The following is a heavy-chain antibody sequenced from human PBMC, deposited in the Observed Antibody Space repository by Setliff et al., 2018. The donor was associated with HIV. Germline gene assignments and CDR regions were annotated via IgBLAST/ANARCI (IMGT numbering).Heavy chain of an antibody. CDR1: GFSFSNAW. J-gene: IGHJ4*02. V-gene: IGHV3-23*01. Sequence: GGSLRLSCAASGFSFSNAWMNWVRQAPGKGLEWVSAIVGGASSTVYADSVKGRFTVSRDNSKNTLYLQMNSLRPEDTAIYYCAKLAPSYSSGKDDFWGQGALVTVSS. CDR3: AKLAPSYSSGKDDF. D-gene: IGHD6-19*01. CDR2: IVGGASST.